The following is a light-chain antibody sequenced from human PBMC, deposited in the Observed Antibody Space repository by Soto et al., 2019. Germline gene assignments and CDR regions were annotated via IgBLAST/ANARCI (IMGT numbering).Light chain of an antibody. CDR3: QQSFSSLPIT. CDR1: QTISAY. J-gene: IGKJ5*01. V-gene: IGKV1-39*01. CDR2: DTS. Sequence: IQMTQSPSSLSASVGDRVTITCRASQTISAYLNWYQQKPGKAPNLLIYDTSTLQSGVPSRFSGSGFGTDFTLTISSVQPEDFATYYCQQSFSSLPITFGQGTRLEIK.